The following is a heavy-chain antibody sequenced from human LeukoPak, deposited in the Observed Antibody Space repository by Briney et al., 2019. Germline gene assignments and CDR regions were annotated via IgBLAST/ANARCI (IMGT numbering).Heavy chain of an antibody. Sequence: GGSLRLSCAASGFTFSSYRMNWVRQAPGKGLEWVSSISSSSSYIYYADSVKGRFTISRDNAKNSLYLQMNSLRAEDTAVYYCARWGVGWLQFSDAFDIWGQGTMVTVSS. CDR1: GFTFSSYR. V-gene: IGHV3-21*04. CDR3: ARWGVGWLQFSDAFDI. CDR2: ISSSSSYI. D-gene: IGHD5-24*01. J-gene: IGHJ3*02.